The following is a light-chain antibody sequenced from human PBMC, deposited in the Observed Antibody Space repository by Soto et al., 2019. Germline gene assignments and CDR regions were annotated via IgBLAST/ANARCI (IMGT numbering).Light chain of an antibody. CDR1: QRITTY. J-gene: IGKJ2*01. V-gene: IGKV1-39*01. Sequence: IHMTHSPSSLSASVGDRITVTCRASQRITTYVNWYQLKPGEAPKLLISTSGTLQRGVPSRFSGSGSGTDFTLTITGLQPADFATYFCQQTYSTPYTFGQGTKLEIK. CDR3: QQTYSTPYT. CDR2: TSG.